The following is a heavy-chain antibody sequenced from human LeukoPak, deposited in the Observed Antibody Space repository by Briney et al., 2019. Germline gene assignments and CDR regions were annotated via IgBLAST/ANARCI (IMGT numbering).Heavy chain of an antibody. Sequence: GASVKVSCKASGYTFTSYYMHWVRQAPGQGLEWMGIINPSGGSTSYAQKFQGRVTMTRDTSTSTVYMELSSLRSEDTAVYYCAREGVRGRGYCSGGSCYSPLYYYYGMDVWGQGTTVTVSS. CDR3: AREGVRGRGYCSGGSCYSPLYYYYGMDV. J-gene: IGHJ6*02. V-gene: IGHV1-46*01. D-gene: IGHD2-15*01. CDR1: GYTFTSYY. CDR2: INPSGGST.